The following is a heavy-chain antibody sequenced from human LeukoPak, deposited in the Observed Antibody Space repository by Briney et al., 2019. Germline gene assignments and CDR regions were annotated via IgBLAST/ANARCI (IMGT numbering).Heavy chain of an antibody. Sequence: SETLSLTCTVSGGSINGFYWSWIRQPPGKGLEWIGYIYYSGSTNYNPSLRSRLTISVDRSKNQFSLKMNSVAAADPAMYYCAGLHFAAAEEFDPWGQGTLVTVYS. D-gene: IGHD6-13*01. V-gene: IGHV4-59*08. CDR1: GGSINGFY. J-gene: IGHJ5*02. CDR3: AGLHFAAAEEFDP. CDR2: IYYSGST.